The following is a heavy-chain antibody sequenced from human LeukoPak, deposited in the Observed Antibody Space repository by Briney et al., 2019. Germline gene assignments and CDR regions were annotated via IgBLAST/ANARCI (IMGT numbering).Heavy chain of an antibody. CDR1: GGTFSSYA. V-gene: IGHV1-69*01. CDR2: IIPIFGTA. CDR3: ARVFGQYSSHRGNYYYYMDV. D-gene: IGHD6-6*01. Sequence: GSSVKVSCKASGGTFSSYAISWVRQAPGQGLQWMGGIIPIFGTANYAQKFQGRVTITADESTSTAYMELSSLRSEDTAVYYCARVFGQYSSHRGNYYYYMDVWGKGTTVTVSS. J-gene: IGHJ6*03.